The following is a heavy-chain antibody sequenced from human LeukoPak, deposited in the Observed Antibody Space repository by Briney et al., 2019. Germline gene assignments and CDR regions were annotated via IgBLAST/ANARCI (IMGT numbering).Heavy chain of an antibody. CDR1: GFTFSSYA. D-gene: IGHD3-22*01. CDR3: ARSPDSSGYSQTFDY. CDR2: ISYDGSNK. Sequence: PGGSLRLSCAASGFTFSSYAMHWVRQAPGKGLEWVAVISYDGSNKYYADSVKGRFTISRDHAKNSLYLQMNSLRAEDTAVYYCARSPDSSGYSQTFDYWGQGTLVTVSS. V-gene: IGHV3-30-3*01. J-gene: IGHJ4*02.